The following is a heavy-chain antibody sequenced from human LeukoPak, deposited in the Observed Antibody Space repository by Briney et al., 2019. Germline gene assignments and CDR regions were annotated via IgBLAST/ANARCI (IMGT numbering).Heavy chain of an antibody. CDR3: AADQAPTDPYMWVDP. CDR1: GFTFSDSA. CDR2: IVVGSGST. Sequence: ASVNVSCKASGFTFSDSAVQWVRQARGQSPEWIGYIVVGSGSTVYAQKFQQRVTMTRDLSTYTAYMELSSLRSEDTAVYYCAADQAPTDPYMWVDPWGQGTQVIVSS. V-gene: IGHV1-58*01. D-gene: IGHD2-21*02. J-gene: IGHJ5*02.